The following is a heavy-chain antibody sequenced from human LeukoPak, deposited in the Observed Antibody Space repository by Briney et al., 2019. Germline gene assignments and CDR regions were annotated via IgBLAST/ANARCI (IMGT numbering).Heavy chain of an antibody. CDR1: GFTFSSYG. CDR2: IWYDGSNK. D-gene: IGHD6-19*01. V-gene: IGHV3-33*01. Sequence: PGGSLRLSCAASGFTFSSYGMHWVRQAPGKGLEWVAVIWYDGSNKYYADSVKGRFTISRDNSKNTLYLQMNSLRAEDTAVYYCAGDAPNSGHLDYWGQGTLVTVSS. J-gene: IGHJ4*02. CDR3: AGDAPNSGHLDY.